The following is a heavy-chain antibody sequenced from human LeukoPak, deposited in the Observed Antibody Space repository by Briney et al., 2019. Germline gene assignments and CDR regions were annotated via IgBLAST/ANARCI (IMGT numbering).Heavy chain of an antibody. CDR3: ARGYCSGGSCYYLGPNAFDI. J-gene: IGHJ3*02. CDR2: IKQDGSEK. Sequence: PGGSLRLSCAASGFTFSSYWMSWARQAPGKGLEWVANIKQDGSEKYYVDSVKGRFTISRDNAKNSLYLQMNSLRAEDTAVYYCARGYCSGGSCYYLGPNAFDIWGQGTMVTVSS. V-gene: IGHV3-7*04. CDR1: GFTFSSYW. D-gene: IGHD2-15*01.